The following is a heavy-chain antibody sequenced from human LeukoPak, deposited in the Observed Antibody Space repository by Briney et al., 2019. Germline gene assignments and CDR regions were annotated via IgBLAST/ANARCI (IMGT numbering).Heavy chain of an antibody. CDR2: INAHGSST. CDR3: ARDGVYFGDFPDY. J-gene: IGHJ4*02. Sequence: GGSLRLSCAASGFTFSSYWMHWVRQAPGKGPVWVSRINAHGSSTNYADSVKGRFTISRDNAKNTLYLQMNSLRGEDTAVYYCARDGVYFGDFPDYWGQGTLVTVSS. D-gene: IGHD4-17*01. CDR1: GFTFSSYW. V-gene: IGHV3-74*01.